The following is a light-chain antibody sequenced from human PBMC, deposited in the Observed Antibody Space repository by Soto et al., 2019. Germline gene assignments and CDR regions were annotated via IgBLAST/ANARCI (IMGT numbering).Light chain of an antibody. V-gene: IGLV1-44*01. Sequence: QSVLTQPPSASGTPGQRVTISCSGSSSNIGRDTVNWYQQLPGTAPKLLIYSNNQRPSGVPDRFSGSKSGTSASLAISGLQSEDEADYYCATWDGSLNGCVFGGGTKLTVL. J-gene: IGLJ3*02. CDR3: ATWDGSLNGCV. CDR2: SNN. CDR1: SSNIGRDT.